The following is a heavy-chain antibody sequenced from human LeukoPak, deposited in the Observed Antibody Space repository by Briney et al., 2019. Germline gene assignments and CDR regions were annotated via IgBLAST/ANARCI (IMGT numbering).Heavy chain of an antibody. CDR1: GVTFNKAW. Sequence: PGGSLRLSCAASGVTFNKAWMSWVRLAPGKGLEWVGRIKNKGDGGTTDYAAPVKGRFTVSRDDSKSTLYLQMNSLKTEDTAVYYCTTSGTPFEYWGQGTLVTVSS. D-gene: IGHD3-10*01. J-gene: IGHJ4*02. CDR2: IKNKGDGGTT. V-gene: IGHV3-15*01. CDR3: TTSGTPFEY.